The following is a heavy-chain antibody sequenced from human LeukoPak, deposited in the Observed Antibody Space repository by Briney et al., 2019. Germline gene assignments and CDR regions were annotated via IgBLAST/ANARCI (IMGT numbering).Heavy chain of an antibody. CDR2: IYTRGST. D-gene: IGHD3-3*01. J-gene: IGHJ4*02. V-gene: IGHV4-4*07. CDR3: AREHRDYEGSGYYVDY. Sequence: PSETLSLTCTVSGGFINNCYWSWIRQPAGKGLEWIGRIYTRGSTNYNPSLKSRVTMSVDTSKNQFSLKLSSVTAADTAVYYCAREHRDYEGSGYYVDYWGQGTLVTVSS. CDR1: GGFINNCY.